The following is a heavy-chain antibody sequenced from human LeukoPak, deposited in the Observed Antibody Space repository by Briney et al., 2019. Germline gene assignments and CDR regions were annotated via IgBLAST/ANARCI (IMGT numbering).Heavy chain of an antibody. Sequence: GASVKVSCKASGYTFTSYGISWVRQAPGQGLEWMGWISAYNGNTNYAQKLRGRVTMTTDTSTSTAYMELRSLRSDDTAVYYCARCPSCGGSYERGNDAFDIWGQGTMVTVSS. CDR3: ARCPSCGGSYERGNDAFDI. D-gene: IGHD1-26*01. J-gene: IGHJ3*02. CDR2: ISAYNGNT. V-gene: IGHV1-18*01. CDR1: GYTFTSYG.